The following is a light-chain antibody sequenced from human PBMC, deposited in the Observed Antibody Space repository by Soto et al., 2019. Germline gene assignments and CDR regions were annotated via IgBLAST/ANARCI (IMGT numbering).Light chain of an antibody. CDR1: SSNIGINA. Sequence: QPVLTQPPSVSEAPRQRVTISCSGSSSNIGINAVNWYQQLPGKAPKLLIYYDDLLPSGVSDRFSGSKSGTSASLAISGLQSEDEADYYCAAWDDSLNVVVFGGGTQLTVL. V-gene: IGLV1-36*01. J-gene: IGLJ2*01. CDR3: AAWDDSLNVVV. CDR2: YDD.